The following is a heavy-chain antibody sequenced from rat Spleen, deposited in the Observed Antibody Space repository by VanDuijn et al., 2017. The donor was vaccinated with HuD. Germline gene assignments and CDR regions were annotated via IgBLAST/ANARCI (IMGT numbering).Heavy chain of an antibody. V-gene: IGHV5-22*01. J-gene: IGHJ2*01. CDR2: ISYEGSGT. Sequence: EVQLVESDGGLVQPGKSLKLSCAASGFTFSDYYMAWVRQAPTKGLEWVATISYEGSGTYYGDSVKGRFTISRDNAKSTLSLQRNSLRSEDTATYYCARHWGYWGQGVMVTVSS. CDR3: ARHWGY. CDR1: GFTFSDYY. D-gene: IGHD4-6*01.